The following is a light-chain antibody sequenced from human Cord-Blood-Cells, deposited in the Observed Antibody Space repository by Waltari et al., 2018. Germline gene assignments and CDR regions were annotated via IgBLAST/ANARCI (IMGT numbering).Light chain of an antibody. Sequence: DIQMTQSPSSLSASVGDRVTITCRASQSISSYLNWYQQKPGKAPKLLIYAASSLQSGVPSRFSGSVSGTEFTLTISSLQPEDFATYYCQQSYSTPWTFGQGTKVESK. CDR3: QQSYSTPWT. CDR2: AAS. J-gene: IGKJ1*01. CDR1: QSISSY. V-gene: IGKV1-39*01.